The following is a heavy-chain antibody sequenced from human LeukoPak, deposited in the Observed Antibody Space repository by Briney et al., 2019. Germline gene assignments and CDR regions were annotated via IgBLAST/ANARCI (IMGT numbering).Heavy chain of an antibody. V-gene: IGHV4-59*01. Sequence: SETLSLTCTVSGGSISSYYWSWIRQPPGKGLEWIGYIYYSGSTNYNPSLKSRVTISVDTSKNQFSLKLSSVTAADTAVYYCARHRPYYGSGSYYPYWSQGTLVTVSS. CDR2: IYYSGST. CDR1: GGSISSYY. CDR3: ARHRPYYGSGSYYPY. J-gene: IGHJ4*02. D-gene: IGHD3-10*01.